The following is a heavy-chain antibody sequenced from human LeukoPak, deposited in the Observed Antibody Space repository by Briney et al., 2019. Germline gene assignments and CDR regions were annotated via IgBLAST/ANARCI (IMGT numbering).Heavy chain of an antibody. J-gene: IGHJ4*02. Sequence: MPGGSLRLSCAASGFTFSSYSMTWVRQAPGKGLEWVSSISSSSSYIYYADSVKGRFTISRDNAKNSLYLQMNSLRAEDTAVYYCAKERIRGTMIVVGSFDYWGQGTLVTVSS. CDR1: GFTFSSYS. CDR2: ISSSSSYI. D-gene: IGHD3-22*01. CDR3: AKERIRGTMIVVGSFDY. V-gene: IGHV3-21*04.